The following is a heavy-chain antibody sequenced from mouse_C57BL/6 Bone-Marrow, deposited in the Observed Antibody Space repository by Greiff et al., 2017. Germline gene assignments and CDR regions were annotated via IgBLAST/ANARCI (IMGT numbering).Heavy chain of an antibody. D-gene: IGHD2-4*01. J-gene: IGHJ4*01. V-gene: IGHV1-22*01. CDR3: ASSLYEYDEDRYAMDY. CDR1: GYTFTDYN. CDR2: INPNNGGT. Sequence: EVQLQQSGPELVKPGASVKMSCKASGYTFTDYNMHWVKQSHGKSLEWIGYINPNNGGTSYNQKFKGTATLTVNKSSSTAYMELRSLTSEDSAVXYCASSLYEYDEDRYAMDYWGQGTSVTVSS.